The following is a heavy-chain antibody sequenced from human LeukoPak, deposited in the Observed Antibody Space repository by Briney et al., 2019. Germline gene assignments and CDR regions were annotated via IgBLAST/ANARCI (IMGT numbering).Heavy chain of an antibody. V-gene: IGHV4-61*08. CDR1: VGSLSSGVYY. CDR3: ARYSGSNNWFDP. Sequence: PSGTLSLTCAVSVGSLSSGVYYWGWIPQPPGRRLEWIGYIYYSGSTNYNPPLKSRVTISVDTSKNQFSLKLSSVTAADTAVYYCARYSGSNNWFDPWGQGTLVTVSS. J-gene: IGHJ5*02. CDR2: IYYSGST. D-gene: IGHD1-26*01.